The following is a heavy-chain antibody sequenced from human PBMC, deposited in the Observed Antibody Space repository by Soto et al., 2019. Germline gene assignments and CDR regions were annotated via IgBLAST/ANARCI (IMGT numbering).Heavy chain of an antibody. V-gene: IGHV1-8*01. Sequence: ASVKVSCKPSGYAFTNYDINWVRQATGKGLEWMGWMNFNSGNTGYAQKFQGRVTMTRDTSLSIVYMELSSLSSEDTAVYYCASWVPPQRDQIYFDLWGRGTLVTVSS. J-gene: IGHJ2*01. CDR3: ASWVPPQRDQIYFDL. CDR2: MNFNSGNT. D-gene: IGHD2-2*01. CDR1: GYAFTNYD.